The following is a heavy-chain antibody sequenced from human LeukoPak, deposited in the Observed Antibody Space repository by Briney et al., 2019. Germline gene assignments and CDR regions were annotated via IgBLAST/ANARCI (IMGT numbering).Heavy chain of an antibody. V-gene: IGHV3-23*01. Sequence: GGSLRPSCAASGFTFSNYAMSWVRQAPGKGLEWVSAISGGGGPTYYADSVKGRFTISRDNSKNTLYLQMNSLRAEDTAVYYCARDLGYYYYYMDVWGKGTTVTVSS. CDR3: ARDLGYYYYYMDV. CDR2: ISGGGGPT. J-gene: IGHJ6*03. CDR1: GFTFSNYA. D-gene: IGHD7-27*01.